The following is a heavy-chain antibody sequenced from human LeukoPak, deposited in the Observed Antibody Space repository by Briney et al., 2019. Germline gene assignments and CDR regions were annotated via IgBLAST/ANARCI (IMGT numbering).Heavy chain of an antibody. V-gene: IGHV4-39*01. CDR3: ARTRLGYCSSTSCYTNNWFDP. J-gene: IGHJ5*02. Sequence: SETLSLTCTVSGGSISSSSYYWGWIRQPPGKGLEWIGSIYYSGSTYYNPSLKSRVTISVDTSKNQFSLKLSSVTAADTAVYYCARTRLGYCSSTSCYTNNWFDPWGQGTLVTVSS. CDR2: IYYSGST. D-gene: IGHD2-2*02. CDR1: GGSISSSSYY.